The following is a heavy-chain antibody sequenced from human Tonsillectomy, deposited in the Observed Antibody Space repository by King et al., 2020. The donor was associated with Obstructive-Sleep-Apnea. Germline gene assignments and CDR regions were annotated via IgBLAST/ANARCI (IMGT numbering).Heavy chain of an antibody. Sequence: QLQESGPGLVKPSQTLSLTCTVSGGSISSGGYYWSWIRQHPGKGLEWIGYIYYSGSTYYNPSLKSRVTISVDTSKNQFSLKPSSVTAADTAVYYCAGGGSSGEDWYFDLWGRGTLVTVSS. CDR1: GGSISSGGYY. J-gene: IGHJ2*01. CDR3: AGGGSSGEDWYFDL. V-gene: IGHV4-31*03. CDR2: IYYSGST. D-gene: IGHD1-26*01.